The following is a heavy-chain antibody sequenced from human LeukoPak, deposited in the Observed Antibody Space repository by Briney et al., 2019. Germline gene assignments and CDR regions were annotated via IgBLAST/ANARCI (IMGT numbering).Heavy chain of an antibody. J-gene: IGHJ3*02. V-gene: IGHV3-66*01. CDR3: ARVILGEAGANYDAFDI. CDR1: GFTVSSNY. Sequence: PGGSLRLSCAASGFTVSSNYMSWVRQAPGKGLEWVSIIYSGGSPYYAESVKGRITISRDNSKNTVYLETNSLRVEDTAMYYCARVILGEAGANYDAFDIWGQGTMVTVSS. CDR2: IYSGGSP. D-gene: IGHD3-16*01.